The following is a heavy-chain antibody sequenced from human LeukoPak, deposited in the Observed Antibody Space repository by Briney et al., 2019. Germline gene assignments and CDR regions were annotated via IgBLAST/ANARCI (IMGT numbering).Heavy chain of an antibody. CDR3: FGITVTDVPY. V-gene: IGHV3-30*02. CDR2: IRYDGSNK. Sequence: PGGSLRLSCAASGLPFSHSGMHWVRQAPGKGLEWVAFIRYDGSNKYYADSVKGRFAISRDNSKNALYLQMNSLRGEDTAVCYCFGITVTDVPYWGQGTLVTVSS. CDR1: GLPFSHSG. J-gene: IGHJ4*02. D-gene: IGHD1-7*01.